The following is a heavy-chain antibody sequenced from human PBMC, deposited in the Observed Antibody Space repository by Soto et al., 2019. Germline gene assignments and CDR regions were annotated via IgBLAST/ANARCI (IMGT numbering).Heavy chain of an antibody. CDR2: IYYSGST. CDR1: GVSISGGTCY. V-gene: IGHV4-61*01. D-gene: IGHD4-17*01. CDR3: ARDFVDYGGNSGLDY. J-gene: IGHJ4*02. Sequence: SETLSLTCTVSGVSISGGTCYWSWIRQPPGKGLEWIGYIYYSGSTNYNPSLKSRVTISVDTSKNQFSLKLSSVTAADTAVYYCARDFVDYGGNSGLDYWGQGTLVTVSS.